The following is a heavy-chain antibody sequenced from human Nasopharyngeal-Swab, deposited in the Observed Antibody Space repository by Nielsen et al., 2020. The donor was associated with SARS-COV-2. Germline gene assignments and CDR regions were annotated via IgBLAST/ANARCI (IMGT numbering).Heavy chain of an antibody. V-gene: IGHV7-4-1*02. Sequence: WVRQAPGQGLEWMGWINTNTGNPTYAQGLTGRFVFSLDTSVSTAYLQISSLKAEDTAVYYCARGTTIFGVVIMGGDDYWGQGTLVTVSS. J-gene: IGHJ4*02. CDR3: ARGTTIFGVVIMGGDDY. D-gene: IGHD3-3*01. CDR2: INTNTGNP.